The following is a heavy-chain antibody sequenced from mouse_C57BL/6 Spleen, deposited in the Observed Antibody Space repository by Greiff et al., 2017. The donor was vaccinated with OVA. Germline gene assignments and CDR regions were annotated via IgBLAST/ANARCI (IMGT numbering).Heavy chain of an antibody. CDR2: ISYDGSN. CDR1: GYSITSGYY. J-gene: IGHJ4*01. V-gene: IGHV3-6*01. D-gene: IGHD2-5*01. Sequence: EVKLQESGPGLVKPSQSLSLTCSVTGYSITSGYYWNWIRQFPGNKLEWMGYISYDGSNNYNPSLKNRISITRDTSKNQFFLKLNSVTTEDTATYYCARGRSNSDAMDYWGQGTSVTVSS. CDR3: ARGRSNSDAMDY.